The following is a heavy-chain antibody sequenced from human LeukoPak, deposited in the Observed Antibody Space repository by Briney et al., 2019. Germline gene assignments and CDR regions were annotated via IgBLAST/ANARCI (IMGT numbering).Heavy chain of an antibody. CDR1: GFTFSSYA. D-gene: IGHD5-24*01. V-gene: IGHV3-30*04. J-gene: IGHJ4*02. Sequence: GGSLRLSCAASGFTFSSYAMHWVRQAPGKGLEWVAVISYDGSNKYYADSVKGRFTISRDYSKNTLYLQMNSLRAEDTAVYYCARDRWLQFDYFDYWGQGTLVTVSS. CDR2: ISYDGSNK. CDR3: ARDRWLQFDYFDY.